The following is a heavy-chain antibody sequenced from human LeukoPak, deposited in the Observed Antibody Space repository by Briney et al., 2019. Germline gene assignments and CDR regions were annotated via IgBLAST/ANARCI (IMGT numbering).Heavy chain of an antibody. V-gene: IGHV4-39*01. CDR2: IYYSGST. Sequence: SSETLSLTCTVSGGSITSSNYFWGWIRQSPGKGLEWIGSIYYSGSTSYNPSLKSRVTISVDTSKNQFSLKLTSVTAADTAVYYCASRNDILTGYVFDFWGQGTLVTVSS. CDR3: ASRNDILTGYVFDF. CDR1: GGSITSSNYF. D-gene: IGHD3-9*01. J-gene: IGHJ4*02.